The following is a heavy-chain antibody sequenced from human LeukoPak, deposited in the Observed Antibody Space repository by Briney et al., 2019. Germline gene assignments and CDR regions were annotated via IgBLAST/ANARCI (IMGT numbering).Heavy chain of an antibody. J-gene: IGHJ6*03. D-gene: IGHD6-6*01. CDR3: ARRGSSSPPYYYYYMDV. CDR2: IWYDGSNK. Sequence: GGSLRLSCAASGFTFSSYGMHWVRQAPGKGLEWVAVIWYDGSNKYYADSVKGRFTISRDKSKNTLYLQMNSLRAEDTAVYYCARRGSSSPPYYYYYMDVWGKGTTVTVSS. V-gene: IGHV3-33*01. CDR1: GFTFSSYG.